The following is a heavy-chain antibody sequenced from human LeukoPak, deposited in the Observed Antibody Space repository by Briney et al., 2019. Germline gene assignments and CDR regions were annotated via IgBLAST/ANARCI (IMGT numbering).Heavy chain of an antibody. J-gene: IGHJ4*02. V-gene: IGHV4-59*01. D-gene: IGHD6-13*01. Sequence: PSETLSLTCTVSGASISSYYWSWIRQPPGKGLEWIGYIFYSGGTLYNPSLQSRVTISVDTSKNQFSLKLTSVTVADTAVYYCASGPYPAAGTDHQFDYWGQGTLVTVSS. CDR1: GASISSYY. CDR2: IFYSGGT. CDR3: ASGPYPAAGTDHQFDY.